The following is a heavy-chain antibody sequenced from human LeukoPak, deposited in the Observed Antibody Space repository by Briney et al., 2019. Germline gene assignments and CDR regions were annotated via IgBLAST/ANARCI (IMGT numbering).Heavy chain of an antibody. J-gene: IGHJ5*02. CDR1: GFTFSSYW. Sequence: GGSLRLSCAASGFTFSSYWMTWVRQAPGKGLEWVANINQDGSENYYVDSVKGRFTISRDDAKNSLYLQMNSLRAEDTAVYYCATSSNAPGNHWGQGTLVTVSS. D-gene: IGHD2-2*01. V-gene: IGHV3-7*01. CDR3: ATSSNAPGNH. CDR2: INQDGSEN.